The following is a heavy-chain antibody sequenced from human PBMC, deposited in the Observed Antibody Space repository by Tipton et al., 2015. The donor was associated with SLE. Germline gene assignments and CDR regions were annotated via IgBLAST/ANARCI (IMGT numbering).Heavy chain of an antibody. CDR2: ITGTGSTI. J-gene: IGHJ6*03. D-gene: IGHD3-16*01. V-gene: IGHV3-48*03. Sequence: QLVQSGGGLVQPGGSLRLPCVASRFTFDTYEMSWVRQAPGKGLEWLSSITGTGSTIYYADSVKGRFTISRDNAKNSLYLQMNSLRAEDTAVYYCARDRILGGFYYYMDVWGKGTTVTVSS. CDR3: ARDRILGGFYYYMDV. CDR1: RFTFDTYE.